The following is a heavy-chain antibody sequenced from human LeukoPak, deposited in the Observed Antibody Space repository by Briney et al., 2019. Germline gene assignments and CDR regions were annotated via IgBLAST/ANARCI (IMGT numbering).Heavy chain of an antibody. V-gene: IGHV3-74*01. CDR3: ARDTTWFAP. CDR2: INSAGTST. Sequence: GSLRLSCASSGGSISSYWMHLARQAPGKGLVWGSHINSAGTSTRYADSVKGRFTISRDNAKHTMYLHMRSLRAEDTAVYYCARDTTWFAPWGQGTLVTVSS. D-gene: IGHD1-1*01. J-gene: IGHJ5*02. CDR1: GGSISSYW.